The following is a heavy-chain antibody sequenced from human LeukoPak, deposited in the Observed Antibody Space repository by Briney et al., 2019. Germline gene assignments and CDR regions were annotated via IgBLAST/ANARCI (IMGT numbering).Heavy chain of an antibody. J-gene: IGHJ4*02. CDR1: GYTLTELS. CDR2: FDPEDGET. Sequence: ASVKVSCKVSGYTLTELSMHWVRQAPGKGLEWMGGFDPEDGETIYAQKFQGRVTMTEDTSTDTAYMELSSLRSEDTAVYYCATEGDILTSYDYWGQGTLVTVSS. V-gene: IGHV1-24*01. CDR3: ATEGDILTSYDY. D-gene: IGHD3-9*01.